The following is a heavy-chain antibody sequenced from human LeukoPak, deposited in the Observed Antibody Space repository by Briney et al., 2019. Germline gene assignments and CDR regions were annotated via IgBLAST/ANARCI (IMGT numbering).Heavy chain of an antibody. J-gene: IGHJ4*02. CDR2: ISHSGTT. CDR3: ASADCGGDCYKFDY. V-gene: IGHV4-34*01. Sequence: PSETLSLTCDVSGGSFSGYYWSWIRQPPGKGLEWIGEISHSGTTNYNPSLRSRVTISVDTSKNQFSLKLSSVTAADTAVYYCASADCGGDCYKFDYWGQGTLVTVSS. CDR1: GGSFSGYY. D-gene: IGHD2-21*02.